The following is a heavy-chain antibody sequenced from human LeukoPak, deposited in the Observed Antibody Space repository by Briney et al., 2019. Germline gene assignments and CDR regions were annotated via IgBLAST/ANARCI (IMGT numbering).Heavy chain of an antibody. CDR1: GFTFRNYA. CDR3: AKDLLEYSYTTGNWYFDL. Sequence: GGSLRLSCAASGFTFRNYAMTWVRQAPGKGLEWVSDISGSGGSTYYADSVKGRFTISRDNSKNTLYLQMNSLRAEDTAVYFCAKDLLEYSYTTGNWYFDLRGRGTLVTVSS. CDR2: ISGSGGST. D-gene: IGHD5-18*01. V-gene: IGHV3-23*01. J-gene: IGHJ2*01.